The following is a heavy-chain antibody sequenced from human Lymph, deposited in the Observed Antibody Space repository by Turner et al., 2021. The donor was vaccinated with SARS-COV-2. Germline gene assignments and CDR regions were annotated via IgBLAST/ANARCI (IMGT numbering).Heavy chain of an antibody. V-gene: IGHV3-9*01. CDR1: GFTFDDYA. J-gene: IGHJ4*02. CDR3: AKDRGGEQLVRLFDY. Sequence: EVQLVESGGGLVQPGRSLRLSCAASGFTFDDYAMHWVRQAPGKGLEWVSGISWNSGSRGYADSVKGRFTISRDNAKNSLYLQMNSLRVEDTALYYCAKDRGGEQLVRLFDYWGQGTLVTVSS. CDR2: ISWNSGSR. D-gene: IGHD6-6*01.